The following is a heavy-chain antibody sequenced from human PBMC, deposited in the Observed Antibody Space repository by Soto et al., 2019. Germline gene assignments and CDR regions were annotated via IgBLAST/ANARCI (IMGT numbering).Heavy chain of an antibody. V-gene: IGHV5-51*01. CDR3: ARLPRDCNKTSCYYADH. CDR1: GYDFNRNW. CDR2: MYPGGSDT. D-gene: IGHD3-3*01. Sequence: GESLKISCRSSGYDFNRNWFGWVRQLPGRGLEWVGIMYPGGSDTRYNPSLQGHVTLSVDVTVSTASLQWHSLETSDSGMYFCARLPRDCNKTSCYYADHWGQGTQVTVSS. J-gene: IGHJ4*02.